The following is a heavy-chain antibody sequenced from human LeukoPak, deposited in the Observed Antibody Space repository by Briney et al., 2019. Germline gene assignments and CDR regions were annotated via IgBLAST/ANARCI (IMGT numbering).Heavy chain of an antibody. CDR3: AKATFRDFLSSYSSAFEF. CDR1: GGSFTGSY. D-gene: IGHD3-3*01. CDR2: IIHTGNT. Sequence: PSETLSLICAVSGGSFTGSYWTWVRHRPGQGLEWIGEIIHTGNTNYNPSLKSRITLSVDKSKREFSLKLTSLTAADTAVYYCAKATFRDFLSSYSSAFEFWGQGTVVAVSS. J-gene: IGHJ3*01. V-gene: IGHV4-34*12.